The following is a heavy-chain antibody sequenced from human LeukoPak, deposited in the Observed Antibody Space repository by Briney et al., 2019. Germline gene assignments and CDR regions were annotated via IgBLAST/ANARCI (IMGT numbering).Heavy chain of an antibody. CDR2: IIPIFGTA. V-gene: IGHV1-69*06. CDR1: GGTFSSYA. D-gene: IGHD2-8*01. J-gene: IGHJ3*02. Sequence: ASVKVSCKASGGTFSSYAISWVRQAPGQGLEWMGGIIPIFGTANYAQKFQGRVTITADKSTSTAYMELSSLRSEDTAVYYCARDYCTNGVCIPAAFDIWGQGTVVTVSS. CDR3: ARDYCTNGVCIPAAFDI.